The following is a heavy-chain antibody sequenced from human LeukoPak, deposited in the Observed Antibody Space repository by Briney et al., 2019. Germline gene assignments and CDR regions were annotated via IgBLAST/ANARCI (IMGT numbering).Heavy chain of an antibody. CDR1: GGSISSSSYY. Sequence: SETLSLTCTVSGGSISSSSYYWGWIRQPPGKGLEWIGSIYYSGSTYYNPSLKSRVTISVDTSKNQFSLKLSSVTAADTAVYYCARYFRYCSGGSCYSEGIYWGQGTRVTVSS. J-gene: IGHJ4*02. CDR3: ARYFRYCSGGSCYSEGIY. V-gene: IGHV4-39*01. D-gene: IGHD2-15*01. CDR2: IYYSGST.